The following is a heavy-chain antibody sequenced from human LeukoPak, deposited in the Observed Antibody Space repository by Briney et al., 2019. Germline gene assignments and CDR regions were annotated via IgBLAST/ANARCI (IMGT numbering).Heavy chain of an antibody. Sequence: PSETLSLTCTVSGGSISSSSYYWGWIRQPPGKGLEWIGSIYYSGSTYYNPSLKSRVTISVDTSKNQFSLKLSSVTAADTAVYYCAREPYYYDSTVPGTFDIWGQGTMVTVSS. CDR3: AREPYYYDSTVPGTFDI. CDR2: IYYSGST. V-gene: IGHV4-39*02. D-gene: IGHD3-22*01. CDR1: GGSISSSSYY. J-gene: IGHJ3*02.